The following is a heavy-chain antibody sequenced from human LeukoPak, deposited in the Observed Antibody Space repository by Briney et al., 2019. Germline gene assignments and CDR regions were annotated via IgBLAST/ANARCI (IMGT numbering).Heavy chain of an antibody. Sequence: GESLKISCKGSGYSFTSYWISWVRQMPGKGLEWMGRIDPSDSYTNYSPSFQGHVTISADKSISTAYLQWSSLKASDTAMYYCARQARGHSYEYYFDYWGQGTLATVSS. D-gene: IGHD5-18*01. J-gene: IGHJ4*02. V-gene: IGHV5-10-1*01. CDR3: ARQARGHSYEYYFDY. CDR2: IDPSDSYT. CDR1: GYSFTSYW.